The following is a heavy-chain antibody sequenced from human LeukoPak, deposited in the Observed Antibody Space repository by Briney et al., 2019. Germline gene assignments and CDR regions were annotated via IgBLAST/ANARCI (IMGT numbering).Heavy chain of an antibody. Sequence: GGSLRLSCAASGFTFSSYAISWVRQAPGQGLEWMGGIIPIFGTANYAQKFQGRVTITADESTSTAYMELSSLRSEDTAVYYCARWAIVPAAEAAFDIWGQGTMVTVSS. CDR1: GFTFSSYA. J-gene: IGHJ3*02. D-gene: IGHD2-2*01. CDR3: ARWAIVPAAEAAFDI. CDR2: IIPIFGTA. V-gene: IGHV1-69*01.